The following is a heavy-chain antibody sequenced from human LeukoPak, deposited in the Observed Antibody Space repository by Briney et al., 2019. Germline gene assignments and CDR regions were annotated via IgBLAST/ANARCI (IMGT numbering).Heavy chain of an antibody. CDR3: GCDGYNFVGLFNP. D-gene: IGHD5-24*01. V-gene: IGHV3-23*01. J-gene: IGHJ5*02. Sequence: PGGSLRLSCAASGFTFSNYGLSWVRPAPGKGLEWGSGITGSGGSTYYADSVKGRFTISRDNSKNTLYLQMNSLKAEDSAVYYCGCDGYNFVGLFNPWGQGTLVTVSS. CDR1: GFTFSNYG. CDR2: ITGSGGST.